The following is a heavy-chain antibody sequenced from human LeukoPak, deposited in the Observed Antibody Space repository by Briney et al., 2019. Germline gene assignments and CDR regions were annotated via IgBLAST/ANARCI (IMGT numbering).Heavy chain of an antibody. J-gene: IGHJ6*02. D-gene: IGHD3-3*01. V-gene: IGHV1-69*04. Sequence: SVKVYCKASGGTFSSYDISWVRQAPGQGLEWMGRIIPIFGIANYAQKFQGRVTITADKSTSTAYMELSSLRSEDTAVYYCARILGAYYYGMDVWGQGTTVTVSS. CDR3: ARILGAYYYGMDV. CDR1: GGTFSSYD. CDR2: IIPIFGIA.